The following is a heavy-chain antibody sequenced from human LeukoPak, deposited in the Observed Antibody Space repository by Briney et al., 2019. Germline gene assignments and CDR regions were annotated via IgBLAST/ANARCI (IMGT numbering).Heavy chain of an antibody. CDR2: MNPNSGNT. CDR3: ARGGRVAVAGTDNYYYYYGMDV. V-gene: IGHV1-8*01. CDR1: GYTFTSYD. Sequence: ASVKVSCKASGYTFTSYDINWVRQATGQGLEWMGWMNPNSGNTGYAQKFQGRVTMTRSTSISTAYMELSSLRSEDTAVYYCARGGRVAVAGTDNYYYYYGMDVWGQGTTVTVSS. D-gene: IGHD6-19*01. J-gene: IGHJ6*02.